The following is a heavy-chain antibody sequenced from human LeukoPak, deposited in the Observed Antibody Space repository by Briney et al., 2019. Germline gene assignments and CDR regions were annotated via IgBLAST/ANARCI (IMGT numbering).Heavy chain of an antibody. D-gene: IGHD3-9*01. CDR3: ARSFGDYDILTGYHPHYYYYGMDV. CDR1: GFTFSSYG. V-gene: IGHV3-33*01. J-gene: IGHJ6*04. Sequence: GRSLILSCAASGFTFSSYGMHWVRQAPGKGLEWVAVIWYDGSNKYYADSVKGRFTISRDNSKNTLYLQMNSLRAEDTAVYYCARSFGDYDILTGYHPHYYYYGMDVWGKGPTVPVSS. CDR2: IWYDGSNK.